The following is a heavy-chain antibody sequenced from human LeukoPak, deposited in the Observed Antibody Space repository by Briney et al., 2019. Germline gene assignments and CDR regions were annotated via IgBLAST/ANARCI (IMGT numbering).Heavy chain of an antibody. CDR2: ISGSGGST. CDR3: AKVPRFNILTGYDLDY. V-gene: IGHV3-23*01. Sequence: RGSLRLSCAASGFTFSSYAMSWVRQAPGKGLEWVSAISGSGGSTYYADSVKGRFTISRDNSKNTLYLQMNSLRAEDTAVYYCAKVPRFNILTGYDLDYWGQGTLVTVSS. J-gene: IGHJ4*02. D-gene: IGHD3-9*01. CDR1: GFTFSSYA.